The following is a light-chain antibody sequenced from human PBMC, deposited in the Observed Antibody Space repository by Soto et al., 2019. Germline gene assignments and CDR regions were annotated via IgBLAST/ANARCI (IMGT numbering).Light chain of an antibody. V-gene: IGKV1-5*01. J-gene: IGKJ1*01. CDR3: QQYHRSST. CDR1: QNINAW. Sequence: DIQMTQAPSTLSASVGDSVTISCRASQNINAWLAWYQQKPGKAPKLLIYDVSTLDSGVPSRFSGSASGTEFTLTINNLESDDFATYYCQQYHRSSTFGQGTRVDIK. CDR2: DVS.